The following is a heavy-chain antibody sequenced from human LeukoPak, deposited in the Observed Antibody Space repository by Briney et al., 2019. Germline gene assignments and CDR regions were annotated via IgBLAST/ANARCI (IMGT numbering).Heavy chain of an antibody. CDR3: ARAHYDFWSGYSGLDY. Sequence: GGSLRLSCAASGFTFSDHNMDWVRQAPGKGLEWVARTRNKANSYTTEYAASVKGRFTISRDDSKNSLYLQMNSLKTEDTAVYYCARAHYDFWSGYSGLDYWGQGTLVTVSS. V-gene: IGHV3-72*01. CDR2: TRNKANSYTT. J-gene: IGHJ4*02. D-gene: IGHD3-3*01. CDR1: GFTFSDHN.